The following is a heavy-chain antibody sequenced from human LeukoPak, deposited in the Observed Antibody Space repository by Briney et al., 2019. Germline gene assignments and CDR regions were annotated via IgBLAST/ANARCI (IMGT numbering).Heavy chain of an antibody. V-gene: IGHV3-23*01. Sequence: GGSLRLSCAVSGFTLSNYAMNRVRQAPGKGLEWVSVISGGGVNTYYADSVKGRFTISRDNSKNTLYLQMNSLRADDTAVYYCARGLGNVLPPVDPWGQGTLVTVSS. CDR2: ISGGGVNT. D-gene: IGHD2-15*01. J-gene: IGHJ5*02. CDR3: ARGLGNVLPPVDP. CDR1: GFTLSNYA.